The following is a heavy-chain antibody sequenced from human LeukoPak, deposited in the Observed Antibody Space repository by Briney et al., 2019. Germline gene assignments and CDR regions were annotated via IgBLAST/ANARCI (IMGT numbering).Heavy chain of an antibody. J-gene: IGHJ4*02. Sequence: GGSLRLSCAASGFTFSSYEMNWVRQAPGKGLEWVSYISSSGSTIYYADSVKGRFTISRDNSKNTLYLQMNSLRAEDTAVYYCAKDLYYYDSSGYFTDYWGQGTLVTVSS. D-gene: IGHD3-22*01. CDR3: AKDLYYYDSSGYFTDY. V-gene: IGHV3-48*03. CDR1: GFTFSSYE. CDR2: ISSSGSTI.